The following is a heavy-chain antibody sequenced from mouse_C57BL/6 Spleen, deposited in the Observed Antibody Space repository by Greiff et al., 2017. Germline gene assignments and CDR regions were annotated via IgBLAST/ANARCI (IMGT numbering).Heavy chain of an antibody. CDR1: GYTFPDYN. CDR3: ARSDGSSYFDY. J-gene: IGHJ2*01. CDR2: INPNNGGT. V-gene: IGHV1-22*01. Sequence: EVQLQQSGPELVKPGASVKMSCKASGYTFPDYNMPWVKQSHGKSLEWIGYINPNNGGTSYNQKFKGKATLTVNKSSSTAYMELRSLTSEDSAVYYCARSDGSSYFDYWGQGTTLTVSS. D-gene: IGHD1-1*01.